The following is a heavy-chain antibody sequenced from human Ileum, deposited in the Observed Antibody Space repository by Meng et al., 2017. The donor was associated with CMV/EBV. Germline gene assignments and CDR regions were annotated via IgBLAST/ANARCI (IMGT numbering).Heavy chain of an antibody. CDR1: GGSSSSFS. CDR3: TRGRVGDWGFDF. J-gene: IGHJ4*02. D-gene: IGHD1-26*01. Sequence: QVQFQQGGAGLLKPSETLSLTCGVNGGSSSSFSWTWIRQPPGKGPEWIGDINHRGTTNYSPSLKSRVTILIDTSKKQFSLRLSSLTAADTAVYYCTRGRVGDWGFDFWGQGTLVTVSS. V-gene: IGHV4-34*02. CDR2: INHRGTT.